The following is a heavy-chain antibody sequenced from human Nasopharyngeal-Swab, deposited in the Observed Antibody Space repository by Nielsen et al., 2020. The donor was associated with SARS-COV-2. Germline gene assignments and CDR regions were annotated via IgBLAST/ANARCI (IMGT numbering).Heavy chain of an antibody. D-gene: IGHD5-18*01. J-gene: IGHJ5*02. Sequence: GESLKISCAASGFTFSGYWMSWVRQVPGKGLEWVANIKQDGSEKHYVDSVKGRFSISRDNAKNSLYLQMNTLRAEDTAVYYCARAEGGGYSYGFDNWFDPWGQGTLVTVSS. CDR2: IKQDGSEK. CDR1: GFTFSGYW. V-gene: IGHV3-7*01. CDR3: ARAEGGGYSYGFDNWFDP.